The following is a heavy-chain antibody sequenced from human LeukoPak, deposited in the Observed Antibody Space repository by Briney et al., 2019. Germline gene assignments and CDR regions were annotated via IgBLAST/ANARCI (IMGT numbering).Heavy chain of an antibody. CDR3: AREVVVAAISPDYYYYMDV. Sequence: SETLSLTCTVSGGSISSYYWSWIRQPAGKGLEWIGRIYSSGSTNCNPSLKSRVTMSVDTSKNQFSLKLSSVTAADTAVYYCAREVVVAAISPDYYYYMDVWGKGTTVTVSS. CDR1: GGSISSYY. CDR2: IYSSGST. J-gene: IGHJ6*03. V-gene: IGHV4-4*07. D-gene: IGHD2-15*01.